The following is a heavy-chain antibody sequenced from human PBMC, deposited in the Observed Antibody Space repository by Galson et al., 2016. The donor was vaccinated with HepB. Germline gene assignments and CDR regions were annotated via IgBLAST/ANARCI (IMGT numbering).Heavy chain of an antibody. V-gene: IGHV3-21*04. CDR2: ICGRCGDM. CDR3: AIDPSQWHDLLFGN. D-gene: IGHD6-19*01. Sequence: SLRLSCAASGFTLSSYSMNWVRQAPGKGLEWVSTICGRCGDMDYADSVKGRFTISRDDSKNTLYLHMNSLRVEDTTIYYCAIDPSQWHDLLFGNWAQGTLVTVSA. J-gene: IGHJ4*02. CDR1: GFTLSSYS.